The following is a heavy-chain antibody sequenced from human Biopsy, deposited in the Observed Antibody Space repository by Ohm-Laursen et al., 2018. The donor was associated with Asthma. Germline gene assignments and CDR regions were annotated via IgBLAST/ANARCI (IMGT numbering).Heavy chain of an antibody. V-gene: IGHV3-9*01. CDR2: VSWNSGSI. CDR3: VKDIRLQLWGFDS. Sequence: SLRLSCAASGFSFNSFGIHWVRQAPGKGLEWVSGVSWNSGSIDYADSVKGRFTISRDNAKNSLYLQMNSLRGADTALYYCVKDIRLQLWGFDSWGQGTLVTVSS. D-gene: IGHD6-13*01. J-gene: IGHJ4*02. CDR1: GFSFNSFG.